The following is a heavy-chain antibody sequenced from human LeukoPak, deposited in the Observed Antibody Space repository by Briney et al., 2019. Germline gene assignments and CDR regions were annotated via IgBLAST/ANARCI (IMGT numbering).Heavy chain of an antibody. Sequence: GGSLRLSCAASGFTFTNYAMTWVRQAPGKGLEWVSGISEGVGNTYYADSVKGRFTISRDHSKNTLYPQMNSLRAEDTALYYCAKREKGTTGRFFDYWGQGTLVTVSS. CDR3: AKREKGTTGRFFDY. J-gene: IGHJ4*02. V-gene: IGHV3-23*01. CDR2: ISEGVGNT. D-gene: IGHD4-17*01. CDR1: GFTFTNYA.